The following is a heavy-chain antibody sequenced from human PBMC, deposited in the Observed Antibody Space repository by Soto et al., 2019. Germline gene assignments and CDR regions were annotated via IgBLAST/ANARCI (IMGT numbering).Heavy chain of an antibody. J-gene: IGHJ5*02. CDR1: GGTFSSYA. D-gene: IGHD3-22*01. CDR3: ARARGDSSGYTDPKGTWFGP. Sequence: SVKVSCKASGGTFSSYAISWVRQAPGQGLEWMGGIIPIFGTANYAQKFQGRVTVTADKSTSTAYMELSSLRSEDTAVYYCARARGDSSGYTDPKGTWFGPGGKGSRVTVSS. V-gene: IGHV1-69*06. CDR2: IIPIFGTA.